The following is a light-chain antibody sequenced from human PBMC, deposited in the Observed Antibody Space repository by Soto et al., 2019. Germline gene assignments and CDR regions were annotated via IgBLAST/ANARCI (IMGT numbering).Light chain of an antibody. CDR3: QQSYSTLYT. V-gene: IGKV1-39*01. CDR1: QSISSY. Sequence: DIPMTQSPSSLSASVGDRVTITCRASQSISSYLNWYQQKPGKAPKLLIYAASSFQSGVPSRFSGSGSGTDFTLTISSLQPEDFATYYCQQSYSTLYTIGQGTKLEIK. CDR2: AAS. J-gene: IGKJ2*01.